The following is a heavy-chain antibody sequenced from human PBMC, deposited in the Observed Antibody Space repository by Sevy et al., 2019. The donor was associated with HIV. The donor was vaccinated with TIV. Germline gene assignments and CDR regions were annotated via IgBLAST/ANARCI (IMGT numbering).Heavy chain of an antibody. Sequence: GGSLRLSCVASGFIFSTYGMHWVRQAPGKGLEWVAVIWYDGINKEYADSVKGRFIISRDNSKNTMYLEMDSLRAEDTAVYYCASDSRNGLDPWGQGALVTVSS. CDR2: IWYDGINK. J-gene: IGHJ5*02. V-gene: IGHV3-33*01. CDR1: GFIFSTYG. CDR3: ASDSRNGLDP. D-gene: IGHD2-8*01.